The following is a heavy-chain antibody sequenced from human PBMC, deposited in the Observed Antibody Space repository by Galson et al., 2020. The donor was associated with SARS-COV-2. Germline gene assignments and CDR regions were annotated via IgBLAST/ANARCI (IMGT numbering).Heavy chain of an antibody. CDR2: IYPGDSDT. D-gene: IGHD1-20*01. CDR3: ARQGVTGKKDALDI. CDR1: GYDFSRHW. Sequence: KIGESLKISCKASGYDFSRHWVAWVRQMSGKGLEWMGIIYPGDSDTRYSPSFQGHVTISVDKSISTAFLQWNSLMDTDTAMYYCARQGVTGKKDALDIWGQGTIVSVCS. J-gene: IGHJ3*02. V-gene: IGHV5-51*01.